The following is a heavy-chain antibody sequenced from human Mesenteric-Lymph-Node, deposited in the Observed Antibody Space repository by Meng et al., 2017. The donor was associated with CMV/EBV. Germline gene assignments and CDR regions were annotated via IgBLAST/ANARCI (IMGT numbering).Heavy chain of an antibody. CDR2: ISSDSIRT. CDR3: ARIRSDYYSGMDV. Sequence: GESLKISCAASGFTFSTSSMHWVRQAPGKGLEYVSAISSDSIRTYYTDSVKGRFTVSRDNAKNTLYLQMISLRAEDTAVYYCARIRSDYYSGMDVWGPGTTVTVSS. CDR1: GFTFSTSS. D-gene: IGHD4-17*01. J-gene: IGHJ6*02. V-gene: IGHV3-64*02.